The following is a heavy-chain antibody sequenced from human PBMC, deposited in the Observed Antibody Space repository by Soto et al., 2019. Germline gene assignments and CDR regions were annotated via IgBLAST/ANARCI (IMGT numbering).Heavy chain of an antibody. CDR1: GYTFTSYD. J-gene: IGHJ5*02. Sequence: QVQLVQSGAEVKKPGASVKVSCKASGYTFTSYDINWVRQATGQGLEWMGWMIPNSGNTGYAQKFRGRLTLTRNTTISTVYMELSSLRSEDTAVYYCARGKGGSYDLFDPWGQGTLVTVSS. CDR3: ARGKGGSYDLFDP. V-gene: IGHV1-8*01. CDR2: MIPNSGNT. D-gene: IGHD1-26*01.